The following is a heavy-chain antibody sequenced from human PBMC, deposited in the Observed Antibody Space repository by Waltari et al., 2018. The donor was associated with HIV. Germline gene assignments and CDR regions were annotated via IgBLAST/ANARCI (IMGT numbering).Heavy chain of an antibody. CDR2: IYHSGST. Sequence: QVQLQESGPGLVKPSETLSLTCTVSGYSISSGYYWGWFRQPPRQGLEWIGSIYHSGSTYYNPSLKSRVTISGDTSKNQFSLKLSSVTAADTAVYYCARVYYYDKLSRVEITNVGFYFDYWGQGTLVTVSS. D-gene: IGHD3-22*01. CDR1: GYSISSGYY. V-gene: IGHV4-38-2*02. CDR3: ARVYYYDKLSRVEITNVGFYFDY. J-gene: IGHJ4*02.